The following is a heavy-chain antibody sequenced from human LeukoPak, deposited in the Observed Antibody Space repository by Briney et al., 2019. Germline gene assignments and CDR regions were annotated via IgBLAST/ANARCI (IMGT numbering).Heavy chain of an antibody. Sequence: GGSLRLSCAASGFTVSSNYMSWVRQAPGKGLEWVSAISGSGGSTYYADSVKGRFTISRDNSKNTLYLQMNSLRAEDTAVYYCAKEDPITMIVEYWGQGTLVTVSS. D-gene: IGHD3-22*01. J-gene: IGHJ4*02. CDR2: ISGSGGST. V-gene: IGHV3-23*01. CDR1: GFTVSSNY. CDR3: AKEDPITMIVEY.